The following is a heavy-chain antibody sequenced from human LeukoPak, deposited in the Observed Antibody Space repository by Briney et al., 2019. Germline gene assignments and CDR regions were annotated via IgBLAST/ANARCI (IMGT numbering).Heavy chain of an antibody. Sequence: ASVKVSCKASGYTFTDYYMHWVRQAPGQGLEWIGWISPDSGRTGFAQKFQGRVTMTRDTSISTAYMELSRLGYDDTAVYYCARDHQEYCSGGSCTYFDYWGQGTLVTVSS. CDR1: GYTFTDYY. CDR2: ISPDSGRT. J-gene: IGHJ4*02. D-gene: IGHD2-15*01. CDR3: ARDHQEYCSGGSCTYFDY. V-gene: IGHV1-2*02.